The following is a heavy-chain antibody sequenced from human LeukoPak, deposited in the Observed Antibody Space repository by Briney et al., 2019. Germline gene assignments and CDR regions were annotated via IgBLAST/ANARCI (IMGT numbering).Heavy chain of an antibody. V-gene: IGHV3-30*02. CDR3: AKDLIAGAPDYFDS. CDR2: TDGSNT. J-gene: IGHJ4*02. CDR1: GFTFSIYA. Sequence: PGGSLRLSCAASGFTFSIYATHWVRQAPGKGLEWVAVTDGSNTFYADSVKGRFNLSSDKSKNTLYLQMNNLRVEDTAVYYCAKDLIAGAPDYFDSWGQGTLVTVSS. D-gene: IGHD1-14*01.